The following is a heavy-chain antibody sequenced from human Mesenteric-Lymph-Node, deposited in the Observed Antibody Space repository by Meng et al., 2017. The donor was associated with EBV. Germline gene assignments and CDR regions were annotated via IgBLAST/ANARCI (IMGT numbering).Heavy chain of an antibody. Sequence: QVQLVESGGRVVQSGTSLRLSCAGSGFSFSDYAFNWARQAPGKGLEWVAVISYDGTTKYYADSVKGRFTISRDNSQDTLFLQMDSLTTEDTALYYCVRYGNLFLDSWGQGTLVTVSS. CDR3: VRYGNLFLDS. D-gene: IGHD1-7*01. V-gene: IGHV3-30-3*01. CDR2: ISYDGTTK. J-gene: IGHJ4*02. CDR1: GFSFSDYA.